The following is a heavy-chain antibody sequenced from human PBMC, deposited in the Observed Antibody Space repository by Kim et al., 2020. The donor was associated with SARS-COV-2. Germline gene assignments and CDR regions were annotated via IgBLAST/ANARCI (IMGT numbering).Heavy chain of an antibody. V-gene: IGHV3-53*01. CDR1: GFTVSSNY. CDR3: GRGQLRGAFDI. D-gene: IGHD1-1*01. J-gene: IGHJ3*02. CDR2: IYSGGST. Sequence: GGSLRLSCAASGFTVSSNYMTWVRQAPGKGLEWVSVIYSGGSTYYAGSVKGRFTTSRDNSKNTLYLQMNSLRAEDTAVYYCGRGQLRGAFDIWGQGTLVT.